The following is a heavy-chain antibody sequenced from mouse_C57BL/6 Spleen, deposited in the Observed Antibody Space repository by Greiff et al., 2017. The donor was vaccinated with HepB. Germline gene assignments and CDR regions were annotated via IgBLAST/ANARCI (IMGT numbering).Heavy chain of an antibody. J-gene: IGHJ1*03. V-gene: IGHV5-4*03. D-gene: IGHD1-1*01. Sequence: EVKLMESGGGLVKPGGSLKLSCAASGFTFSSYAMSWVRQTPEKRLEWVATISDGGSYTYYPDNVKGRFTISRDNAKNNLYLQMSHLKSEDTAMYYCARSHYYGSSPDWYFDVWGTATTVTVSS. CDR1: GFTFSSYA. CDR2: ISDGGSYT. CDR3: ARSHYYGSSPDWYFDV.